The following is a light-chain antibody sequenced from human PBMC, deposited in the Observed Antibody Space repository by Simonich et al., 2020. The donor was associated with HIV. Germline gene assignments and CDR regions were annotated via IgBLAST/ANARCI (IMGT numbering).Light chain of an antibody. CDR2: WAS. CDR1: QSVLYSSNNKNY. CDR3: QQYNDWPT. Sequence: DIVMTQSPDSLVVSLGERATINCKSSQSVLYSSNNKNYLAWYQQKPGQPPKLLIYWASTRESGVPDRFSGSGSGTDFTLTISSLQAEDVAVYYCQQYNDWPTFGQGTKVEI. J-gene: IGKJ1*01. V-gene: IGKV4-1*01.